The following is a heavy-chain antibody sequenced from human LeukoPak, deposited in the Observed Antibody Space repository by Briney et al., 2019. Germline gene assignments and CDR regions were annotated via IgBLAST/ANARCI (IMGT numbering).Heavy chain of an antibody. D-gene: IGHD1-1*01. Sequence: GGSLRLSCEASGFTFSSYSMNWVRQAPGKGLEWISYISTSTTTIYYANSVKGRFTISRDNAKKSLYLQMNSLRAEDTAVYHCARALNLLDPVTLDYWGQGTLVTVSS. V-gene: IGHV3-48*01. CDR3: ARALNLLDPVTLDY. J-gene: IGHJ4*02. CDR1: GFTFSSYS. CDR2: ISTSTTTI.